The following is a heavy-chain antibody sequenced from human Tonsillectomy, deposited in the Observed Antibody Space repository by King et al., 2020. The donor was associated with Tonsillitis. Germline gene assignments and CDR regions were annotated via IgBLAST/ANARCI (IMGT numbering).Heavy chain of an antibody. CDR2: IYYSGST. D-gene: IGHD4-17*01. CDR1: GGSISSGGYS. V-gene: IGHV4-30-4*07. Sequence: QVQLQESGPGLVKPSQTLSLTCAVSGGSISSGGYSWSWIRQPPGKGLEWIGYIYYSGSTYYNPSLMSRVTISVDTSKNQFSLKLSSVTAADTAVYYCARGVAYGDYPDYWGQGTLVTVSS. CDR3: ARGVAYGDYPDY. J-gene: IGHJ4*02.